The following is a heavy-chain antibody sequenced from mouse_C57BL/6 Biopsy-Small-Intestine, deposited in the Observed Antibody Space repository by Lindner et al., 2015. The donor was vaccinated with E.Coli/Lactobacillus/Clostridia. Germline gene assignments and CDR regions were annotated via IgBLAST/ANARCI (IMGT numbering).Heavy chain of an antibody. CDR3: ARDWGKSKTIIDY. Sequence: SVKVSCKASGFTFTNYGISWVRQAPGQGPEWVGWVSGYDGNTLYAQKLQGRVTMTTDTSTSTAYMELRSLRSDDTAVYYCARDWGKSKTIIDYWGQGTLVIVSS. CDR1: GFTFTNYG. D-gene: IGHD4-1*01. J-gene: IGHJ4*01. CDR2: VSGYDGNT. V-gene: IGHV1-79*01.